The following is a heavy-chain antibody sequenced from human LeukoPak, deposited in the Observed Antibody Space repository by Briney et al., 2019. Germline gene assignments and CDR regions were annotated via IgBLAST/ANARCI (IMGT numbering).Heavy chain of an antibody. V-gene: IGHV1-46*01. J-gene: IGHJ4*02. CDR3: ARDPSYYYDSSGYYGNNKFDY. CDR1: GYTFTSYY. D-gene: IGHD3-22*01. Sequence: ASVKVSCKASGYTFTSYYMHWVRQAPGQGLEWMGIINPSGGSTSYAQKFQGRVTMTRDTSTSTVYMELSSLRSEDTAVYYCARDPSYYYDSSGYYGNNKFDYWGQGTLVTVSS. CDR2: INPSGGST.